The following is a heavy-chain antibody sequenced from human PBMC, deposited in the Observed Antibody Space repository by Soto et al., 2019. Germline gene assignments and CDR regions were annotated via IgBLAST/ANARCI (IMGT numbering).Heavy chain of an antibody. V-gene: IGHV3-23*01. CDR1: GFTLSSYA. CDR2: ISGSGGST. J-gene: IGHJ4*02. CDR3: AKEIPITIFGVVINYYFDY. Sequence: GGSLRLSCAASGFTLSSYAMSWVRQAPGKGLEWVSAISGSGGSTYYADSVKGRFTISRDNSKNTLYLQMNSLRAEDTAVYYCAKEIPITIFGVVINYYFDYWGQGTLVTVSS. D-gene: IGHD3-3*01.